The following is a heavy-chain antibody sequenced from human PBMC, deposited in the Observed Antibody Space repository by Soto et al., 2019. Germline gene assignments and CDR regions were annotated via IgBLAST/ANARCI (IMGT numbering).Heavy chain of an antibody. V-gene: IGHV4-59*01. CDR2: IYYSGST. J-gene: IGHJ3*02. CDR3: ARDTGSASTYTDAFDI. D-gene: IGHD6-25*01. Sequence: PSETLSLTCTVSGGSISSYYWSWIRQPPGKGLEWIGYIYYSGSTNYNPSLKSRVTISVDTSKNQFSLKLSPVTAADTAVYYCARDTGSASTYTDAFDIWGQGTMVTVSS. CDR1: GGSISSYY.